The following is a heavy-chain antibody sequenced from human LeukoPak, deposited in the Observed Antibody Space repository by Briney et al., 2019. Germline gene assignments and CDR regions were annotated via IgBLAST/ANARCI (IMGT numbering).Heavy chain of an antibody. D-gene: IGHD2-8*01. J-gene: IGHJ4*02. V-gene: IGHV3-9*01. CDR3: VKDAPNGSVDF. CDR1: GFTFERYV. Sequence: GGSLRLSCVTSGFTFERYVMHWMRLAPGKGLECVSSIHPNNGGVGYAASVKGRFAISRDNARNSLYLEMTSLRPEDTAVYYCVKDAPNGSVDFWGRGTLVTVSS. CDR2: IHPNNGGV.